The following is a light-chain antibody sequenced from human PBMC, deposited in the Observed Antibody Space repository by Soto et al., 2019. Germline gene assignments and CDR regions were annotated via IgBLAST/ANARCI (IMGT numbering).Light chain of an antibody. V-gene: IGLV1-40*01. J-gene: IGLJ2*01. CDR3: QSYDSSLSGSKV. Sequence: QSVLTQPPSLSGAPGQSVTISCTGSRSNIGANYDVHWYQQLPGTAPKLLIYGNSNRPSGVPDRFSGSKSGTSASLAITVLQAEDEADYYCQSYDSSLSGSKVFGGGPKLTVL. CDR2: GNS. CDR1: RSNIGANYD.